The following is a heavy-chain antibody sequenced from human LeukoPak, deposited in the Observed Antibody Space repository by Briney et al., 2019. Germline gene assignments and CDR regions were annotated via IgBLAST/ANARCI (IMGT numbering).Heavy chain of an antibody. D-gene: IGHD1-26*01. CDR3: VHRPLSAIYFDY. V-gene: IGHV2-5*02. Sequence: SGPTLVNPPQTLTLTCTFSGFSLHTHGVGVGWIRQPPGKALQWLALIYWDDDKRYSPSLKSRLTITKDTSKNHVVLTMTNMAPVDTATYYCVHRPLSAIYFDYWGQGTLVTVSS. J-gene: IGHJ4*02. CDR1: GFSLHTHGVG. CDR2: IYWDDDK.